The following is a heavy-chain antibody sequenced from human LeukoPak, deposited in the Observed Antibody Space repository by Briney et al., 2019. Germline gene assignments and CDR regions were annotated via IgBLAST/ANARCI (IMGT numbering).Heavy chain of an antibody. CDR2: MDPSGSQK. J-gene: IGHJ1*01. Sequence: GGSLRLSCAASGITFNWSWMNWVRQAPGKGLEWVANMDPSGSQKRYVDSVKGRFTISRDNAKNSLFLQMTSLKVEDTAVYYCAAWGLYNHWGQGTLVTVSS. V-gene: IGHV3-7*01. CDR1: GITFNWSW. D-gene: IGHD1-1*01. CDR3: AAWGLYNH.